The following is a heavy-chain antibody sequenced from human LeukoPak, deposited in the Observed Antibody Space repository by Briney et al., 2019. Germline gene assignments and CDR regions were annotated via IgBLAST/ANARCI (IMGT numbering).Heavy chain of an antibody. J-gene: IGHJ4*02. Sequence: SETLSLTCSVSGGSVSSSSYYWSSIRQPPGKGLEWNGYIYYSGNTNNNPSSESLITNTADTTTSELSLSLSSMTTSLSAMSYCARVPKRSSTPIGVDYWGQGALVTVSS. CDR2: IYYSGNT. V-gene: IGHV4-61*01. CDR1: GGSVSSSSYY. D-gene: IGHD3-10*01. CDR3: ARVPKRSSTPIGVDY.